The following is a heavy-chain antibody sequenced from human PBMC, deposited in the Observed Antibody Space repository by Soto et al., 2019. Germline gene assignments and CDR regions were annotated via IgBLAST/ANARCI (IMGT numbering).Heavy chain of an antibody. CDR3: AAHDSGGYYAEY. V-gene: IGHV4-39*01. J-gene: IGHJ4*02. D-gene: IGHD3-22*01. Sequence: QLQLQESGPGLVKPSETLSLTCTVSGDSVTISDYYWCWIRQPPGKGLVWIGSNHYSGSTYYNPSLKRRVTISGDTAKTQVYLKLTSVTAADADVYYCAAHDSGGYYAEYWGQGTLVTVSA. CDR2: NHYSGST. CDR1: GDSVTISDYY.